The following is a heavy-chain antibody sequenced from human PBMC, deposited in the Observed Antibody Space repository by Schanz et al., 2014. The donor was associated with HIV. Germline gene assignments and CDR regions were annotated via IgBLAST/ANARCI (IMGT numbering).Heavy chain of an antibody. D-gene: IGHD3-22*01. CDR2: ISPYTGYT. CDR1: GYTFTKYY. V-gene: IGHV1-8*01. CDR3: ARGHPLYDGSGYYSPFFDY. J-gene: IGHJ4*02. Sequence: QVHLVQSGGEVKKPGASVRVSCKASGYTFTKYYINWVRQAPGQGLEWMGLISPYTGYTNYAQKFQGRVTMTTNTSISTAYMELSSLRSEDTAVYYCARGHPLYDGSGYYSPFFDYWGQGTLVTVSS.